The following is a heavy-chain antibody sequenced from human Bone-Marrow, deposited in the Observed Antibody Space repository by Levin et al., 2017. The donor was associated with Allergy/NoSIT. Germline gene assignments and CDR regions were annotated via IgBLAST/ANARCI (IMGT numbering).Heavy chain of an antibody. J-gene: IGHJ5*01. CDR2: INSVSNDI. V-gene: IGHV3-23*01. CDR3: AKGRHESGGEHYSFDS. D-gene: IGHD2-21*01. CDR1: GFTFSTNN. Sequence: GGSLRLSCAASGFTFSTNNMAWVRQAPGKGLEWVSGINSVSNDIHYTDTVKGRFTISRDNSKNTPFLQMNSLRAEDSAVYFGAKGRHESGGEHYSFDSWGLGTPVTVSS.